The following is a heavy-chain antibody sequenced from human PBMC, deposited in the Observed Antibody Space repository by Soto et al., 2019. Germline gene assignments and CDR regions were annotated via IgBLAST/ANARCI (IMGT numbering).Heavy chain of an antibody. CDR2: IYYSGIT. Sequence: SETLSLTCTVSVGSISIGDYSWSWIRQPPGKGLEWIGYIYYSGITYYNPSLKSRVTISVDTSKNQFSLKLSSVTAADTAVYYCARAEAGRWFDPWGQGTLVTVSS. CDR3: ARAEAGRWFDP. J-gene: IGHJ5*02. V-gene: IGHV4-30-4*01. CDR1: VGSISIGDYS. D-gene: IGHD6-19*01.